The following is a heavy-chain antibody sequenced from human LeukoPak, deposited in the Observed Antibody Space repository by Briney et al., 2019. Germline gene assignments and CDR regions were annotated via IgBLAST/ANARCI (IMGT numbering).Heavy chain of an antibody. Sequence: GGSLRLSCAASGFTFSNYGMHWVRQAPGKGLEWVATITYDGSSEYYADSVKDRFTVSRDNSKNNLYLQMSSLKTEDTAVYYCAKRGDGGHKSLEYWGQGTLVIVSS. V-gene: IGHV3-30*18. CDR3: AKRGDGGHKSLEY. D-gene: IGHD3-16*01. CDR1: GFTFSNYG. J-gene: IGHJ4*02. CDR2: ITYDGSSE.